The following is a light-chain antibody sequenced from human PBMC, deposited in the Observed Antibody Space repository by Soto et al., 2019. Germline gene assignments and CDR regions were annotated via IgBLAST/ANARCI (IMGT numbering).Light chain of an antibody. CDR3: QQNYSLPPVT. CDR1: QSISRY. J-gene: IGKJ5*01. V-gene: IGKV1-39*01. CDR2: TSS. Sequence: IQMTQSPSSLSASVGDRVTITCRASQSISRYLSWYQHKPGTAPKLLIYTSSSLHTGVPSRIIGSGSGTHFPLTIINLQPEDFATYYCQQNYSLPPVTFGQGTRLEIK.